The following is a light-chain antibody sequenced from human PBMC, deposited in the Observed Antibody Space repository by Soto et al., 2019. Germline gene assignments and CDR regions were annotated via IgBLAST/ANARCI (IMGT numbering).Light chain of an antibody. V-gene: IGKV3-11*01. CDR3: QQRSNRGVFT. CDR2: DTS. Sequence: EIGLTQSPATLSLFPGERATLSCRASQSIGSYFAWYQQKPGHAPRLLLYDTSNRATGIPASFSGSVSGTDFTFTISSLEPEDFVVYFGQQRSNRGVFTFGPGTKVEIK. J-gene: IGKJ3*01. CDR1: QSIGSY.